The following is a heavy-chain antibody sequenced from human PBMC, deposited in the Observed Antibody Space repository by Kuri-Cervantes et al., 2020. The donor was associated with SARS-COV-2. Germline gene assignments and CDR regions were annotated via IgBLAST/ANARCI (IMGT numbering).Heavy chain of an antibody. J-gene: IGHJ3*02. D-gene: IGHD3-3*01. CDR3: ARDRRHYDFWSGYSHDAFDI. CDR2: INPNSGGT. CDR1: GYTFTGYY. V-gene: IGHV1-2*02. Sequence: ASVQDSCKASGYTFTGYYMHWVRQAPGQGLEWMGWINPNSGGTNYAQKFQGRVTMTRDTSISTAYMELSRLRSDDTAVYYCARDRRHYDFWSGYSHDAFDIWGQGTMVTVSS.